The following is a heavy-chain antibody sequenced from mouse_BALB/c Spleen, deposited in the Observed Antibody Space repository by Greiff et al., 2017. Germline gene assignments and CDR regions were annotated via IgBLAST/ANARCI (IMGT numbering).Heavy chain of an antibody. V-gene: IGHV1-20*02. D-gene: IGHD1-1*02. CDR2: INPYNGDT. CDR1: GYSFTGYF. J-gene: IGHJ2*01. CDR3: ARCGNYVDY. Sequence: EVKLVESGPELVKPGASVKISCKASGYSFTGYFMNWVMQSHGKSLEWIGRINPYNGDTFYNQKFKGKATLTVDKSSSTAHMELRSLASEDSAVYYCARCGNYVDYWGQGTTLTVSS.